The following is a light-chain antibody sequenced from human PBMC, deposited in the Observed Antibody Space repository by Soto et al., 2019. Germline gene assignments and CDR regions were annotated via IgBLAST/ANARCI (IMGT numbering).Light chain of an antibody. Sequence: EIVMMQSPATLSVSPGERATLSCRASQSVNNNLAWYQQKPGQAPSLLIYGASTRSTGIPARFSGSGSGTEFTLTISSLQSEDFAVYYCQQYSNWPYTFGQGTKLEIK. CDR2: GAS. V-gene: IGKV3-15*01. CDR3: QQYSNWPYT. CDR1: QSVNNN. J-gene: IGKJ2*01.